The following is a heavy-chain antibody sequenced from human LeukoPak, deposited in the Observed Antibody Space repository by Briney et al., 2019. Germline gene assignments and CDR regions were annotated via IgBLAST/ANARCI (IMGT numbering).Heavy chain of an antibody. CDR2: VHISETT. CDR1: GGSISGYF. D-gene: IGHD3-3*01. CDR3: ARGYRISEIRFFEWLLDY. J-gene: IGHJ4*02. Sequence: SDTLSLTCTVSGGSISGYFWHWIRQPAGKGLEWIGRVHISETTIYNPSPKSRVTMSVDTSNNHFSLNLSSVTAADTAVYYCARGYRISEIRFFEWLLDYWGQGYLVTVSS. V-gene: IGHV4-4*07.